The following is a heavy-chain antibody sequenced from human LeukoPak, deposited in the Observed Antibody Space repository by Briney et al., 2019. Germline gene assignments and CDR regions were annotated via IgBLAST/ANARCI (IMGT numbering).Heavy chain of an antibody. Sequence: GGSLRLSCGASGFTFSSYEMNWVHQAPGKGLEWLSYISSSGSTIYYADSVKGRFTISRDNAKNSLYLQMNSLRAEDTAVYYCAREYKTYYDILTGHNNWFDPWGQGTLVTVSS. CDR3: AREYKTYYDILTGHNNWFDP. D-gene: IGHD3-9*01. J-gene: IGHJ5*02. V-gene: IGHV3-48*03. CDR2: ISSSGSTI. CDR1: GFTFSSYE.